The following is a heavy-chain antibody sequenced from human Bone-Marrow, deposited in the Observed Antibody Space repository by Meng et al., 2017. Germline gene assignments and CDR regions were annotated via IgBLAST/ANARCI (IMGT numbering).Heavy chain of an antibody. J-gene: IGHJ4*02. Sequence: VPVVECGGDFVKPWGALRLSVAASGFTFSGSAMHWVRQAPGKGLEWVAVISYDGSNKYYADSVKGRFTISRDNSKNTLYLQMNSLRAEDTAVYYCARDRVDYWGQGTLVTVSS. V-gene: IGHV3-30*01. CDR3: ARDRVDY. CDR1: GFTFSGSA. CDR2: ISYDGSNK.